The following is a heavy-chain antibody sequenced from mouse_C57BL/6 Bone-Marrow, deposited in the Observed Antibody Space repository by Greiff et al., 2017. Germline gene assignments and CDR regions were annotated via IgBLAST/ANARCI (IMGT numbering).Heavy chain of an antibody. CDR2: LYPGSGNT. D-gene: IGHD2-12*01. J-gene: IGHJ4*01. CDR3: AREVYDNGGHYYAMDY. V-gene: IGHV1-76*01. CDR1: GYTFTDYY. Sequence: QVQLQQSGAELVRPGASVKLSCKASGYTFTDYYINWVKQRPGQGLEWIARLYPGSGNTYYNEKFKGKATLPAEKSSSTAYKQPSSLTSEDSGVYFCAREVYDNGGHYYAMDYWGQGTSVTVSS.